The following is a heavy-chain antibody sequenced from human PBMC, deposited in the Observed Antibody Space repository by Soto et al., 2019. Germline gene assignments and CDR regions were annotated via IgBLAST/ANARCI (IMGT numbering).Heavy chain of an antibody. V-gene: IGHV1-8*01. CDR3: ARERKFDFWRKGLDV. CDR2: LDPNSGST. D-gene: IGHD3-3*01. Sequence: GASVKVSCKASGYTFTTYDINWVRQAPGQGLEWLGWLDPNSGSTGYAQNFQGRITMTRNMSRNTAHMELSSLQSEDTAVYYCARERKFDFWRKGLDVWGQGTTVTVSS. CDR1: GYTFTTYD. J-gene: IGHJ6*02.